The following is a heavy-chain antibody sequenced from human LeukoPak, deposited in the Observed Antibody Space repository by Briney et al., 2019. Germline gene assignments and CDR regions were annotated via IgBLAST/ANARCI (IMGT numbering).Heavy chain of an antibody. J-gene: IGHJ4*02. CDR3: TTYRYSYGSTGYSYFDY. CDR2: ITSGEAT. CDR1: GLTLGVAW. D-gene: IGHD3-22*01. Sequence: GGSLRLSCAASGLTLGVAWMGWVRQAPGKGLEWVARITSGEATEYDAPERGRFTIPRDDSKTTLYMQMDSLETEDTAIYYCTTYRYSYGSTGYSYFDYWGQGVLVTVSS. V-gene: IGHV3-15*01.